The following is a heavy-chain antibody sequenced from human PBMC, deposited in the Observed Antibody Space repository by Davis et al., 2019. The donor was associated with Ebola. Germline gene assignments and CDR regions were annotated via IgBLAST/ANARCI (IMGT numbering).Heavy chain of an antibody. CDR1: GFTFSRYA. V-gene: IGHV3-23*01. J-gene: IGHJ4*02. CDR3: AKSGRYYYDSSGYYYLLY. Sequence: GESLKISCAASGFTFSRYAMSWVRQAPGKGLEWVSAISGSGGSTYYADSVKGRFTISRDNSKNTLYLQMNSLRAEDTAVYYCAKSGRYYYDSSGYYYLLYWGQGTLVTVSS. D-gene: IGHD3-22*01. CDR2: ISGSGGST.